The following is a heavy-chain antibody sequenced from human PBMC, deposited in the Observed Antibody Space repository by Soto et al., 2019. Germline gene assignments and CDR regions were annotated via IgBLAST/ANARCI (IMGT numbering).Heavy chain of an antibody. CDR3: AKNQGVELVPLATVDWFDP. J-gene: IGHJ5*02. CDR2: ISGSGFKK. CDR1: GFISDNFG. Sequence: GGALRLSCGASGFISDNFGISWMRQAPGKGLVWISSISGSGFKKYYADSVKSRFTISRDNSKSTVYLELNNLSAEDTAVYHCAKNQGVELVPLATVDWFDPWGQGSVVTVSS. D-gene: IGHD1-26*01. V-gene: IGHV3-23*01.